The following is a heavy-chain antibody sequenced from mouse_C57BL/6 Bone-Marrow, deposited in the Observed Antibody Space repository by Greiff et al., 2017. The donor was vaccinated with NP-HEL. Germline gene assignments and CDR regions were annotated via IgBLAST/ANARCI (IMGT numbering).Heavy chain of an antibody. Sequence: LQESGSELRSPGSSVKLSCKDFDSEVVPIAYMGWVRQKPGHGFEWIGGILPSIGRTIYGEKCEEKATLDADTLSNTAYLELNSLTSEDSDIYYCAREGYGSDYWGQGTTLTVSS. D-gene: IGHD1-1*01. V-gene: IGHV15-2*01. CDR3: AREGYGSDY. J-gene: IGHJ2*01. CDR1: DSEVVPIAY. CDR2: ILPSIGRT.